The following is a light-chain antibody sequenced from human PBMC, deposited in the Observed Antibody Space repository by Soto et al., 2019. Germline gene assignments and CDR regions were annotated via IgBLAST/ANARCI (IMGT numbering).Light chain of an antibody. V-gene: IGLV4-69*01. CDR1: SLQSSYA. CDR3: QTWGTGIQV. Sequence: QSVLTQSPSASASLGASVNLTCTLSSLQSSYAIAWHQQQPEKGPRYLMKLNSDGSHSKGDGIPDRFSGSSSGAERYLTISSLQSEDEADYYCQTWGTGIQVFGGGTKLTVL. J-gene: IGLJ2*01. CDR2: LNSDGSH.